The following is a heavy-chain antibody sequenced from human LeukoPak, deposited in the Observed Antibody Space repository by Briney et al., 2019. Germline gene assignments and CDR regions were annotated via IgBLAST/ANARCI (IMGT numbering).Heavy chain of an antibody. D-gene: IGHD2-2*01. CDR2: INPNSGGT. J-gene: IGHJ4*02. CDR1: GYTFTSYG. Sequence: ASVKVSCKASGYTFTSYGISWVRQAPGQGLEWMGWINPNSGGTNYAQKFQGRVTMTRDTSISTAYMELSRLRSDDTAVYYCARRDQLLPFDYWGQGTLVTVSS. CDR3: ARRDQLLPFDY. V-gene: IGHV1-2*02.